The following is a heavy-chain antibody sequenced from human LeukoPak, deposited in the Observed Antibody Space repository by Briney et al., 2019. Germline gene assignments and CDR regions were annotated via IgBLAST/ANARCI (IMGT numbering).Heavy chain of an antibody. J-gene: IGHJ4*02. Sequence: SETLSLTCTVSGASITSYYWSWIRQPPGKTLEWIGYIHHTGSTNSQPSLRSRVTMSVDTSKRQVSLKLTSVTAADTALYYCARLKRLGELSLEDWGQGTLVTVSS. CDR1: GASITSYY. CDR2: IHHTGST. D-gene: IGHD3-16*01. V-gene: IGHV4-59*08. CDR3: ARLKRLGELSLED.